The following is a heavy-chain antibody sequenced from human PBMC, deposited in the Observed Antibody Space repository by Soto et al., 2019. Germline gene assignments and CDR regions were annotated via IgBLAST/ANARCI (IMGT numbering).Heavy chain of an antibody. D-gene: IGHD1-1*01. J-gene: IGHJ3*02. V-gene: IGHV1-69*06. CDR1: GGTFSDFT. Sequence: QVQLVQSGSEVKKPGSSVKVSCKASGGTFSDFTLSWLRQAPGRGLEWMGGIIPMIGATNNAQKLKGRLTITADKTTGTVYMELNSLRSDDTAVYYCARYWSSGTLYGAFDIWGQGTEVTVSP. CDR3: ARYWSSGTLYGAFDI. CDR2: IIPMIGAT.